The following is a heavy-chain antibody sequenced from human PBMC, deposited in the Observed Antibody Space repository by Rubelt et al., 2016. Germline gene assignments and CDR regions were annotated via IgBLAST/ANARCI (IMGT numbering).Heavy chain of an antibody. CDR1: GFTVSSNY. Sequence: EVKLVESGGGLIQPGGSLRLSCAASGFTVSSNYMNWIRQAPGTGLEWVSAIGGSGGDTYYANSVKRRVTISQENSKNTLYLQRNSLRAEDTAGYYCARDKGATHLDYWGQGTLVIVSS. J-gene: IGHJ4*02. CDR3: ARDKGATHLDY. V-gene: IGHV3-53*01. CDR2: IGGSGGDT. D-gene: IGHD1-26*01.